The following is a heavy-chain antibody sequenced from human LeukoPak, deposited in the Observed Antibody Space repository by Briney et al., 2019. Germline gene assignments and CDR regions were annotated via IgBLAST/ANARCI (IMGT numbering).Heavy chain of an antibody. D-gene: IGHD3-22*01. CDR1: GYTFTDYY. CDR2: LDPEDGKT. Sequence: ASVKVSCKASGYTFTDYYIYWVQQAPGKGLEWMGRLDPEDGKTIYAKKFQGRVTSTADTSTDTAYMELSSLRSEDTAMFYCATKRDTRGYDYWGQGTLVTVSS. J-gene: IGHJ4*02. V-gene: IGHV1-69-2*01. CDR3: ATKRDTRGYDY.